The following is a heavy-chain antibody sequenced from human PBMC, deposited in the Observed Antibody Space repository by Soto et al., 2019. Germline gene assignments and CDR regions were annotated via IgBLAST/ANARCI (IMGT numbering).Heavy chain of an antibody. J-gene: IGHJ6*02. CDR1: GGSISSYY. CDR3: AREGYSSGSEGIYYYYYGMDV. V-gene: IGHV4-4*07. Sequence: QVQLQESGPGLVKPSETLSLTCTVSGGSISSYYWSWIRQPAGKGLEWIGRIYTSGSTNYNTSLKSRVTMSVDTSKNQFTLKLSSVTAADTAVYYCAREGYSSGSEGIYYYYYGMDVWGQGTTVTVSS. D-gene: IGHD6-19*01. CDR2: IYTSGST.